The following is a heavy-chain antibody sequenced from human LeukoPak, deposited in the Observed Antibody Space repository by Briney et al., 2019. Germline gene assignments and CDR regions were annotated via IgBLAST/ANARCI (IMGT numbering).Heavy chain of an antibody. CDR1: GGSINFYY. Sequence: SETLSLTCTVSGGSINFYYWSWIRQPAGKGLEWIGRVYSTGSTNYSPSLKSRVTMSVDKSKIQFSLNLSSVTAADTAVYYCARGIADPYSFDSWGQGTLVTVSS. V-gene: IGHV4-4*07. J-gene: IGHJ4*02. CDR3: ARGIADPYSFDS. CDR2: VYSTGST. D-gene: IGHD6-13*01.